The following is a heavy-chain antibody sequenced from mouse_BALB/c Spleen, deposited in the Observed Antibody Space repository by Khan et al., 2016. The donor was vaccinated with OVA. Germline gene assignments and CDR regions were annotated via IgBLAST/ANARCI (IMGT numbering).Heavy chain of an antibody. J-gene: IGHJ4*01. CDR1: GHTFTKYG. Sequence: QIQLVQSGPELKKPGETVKISCKASGHTFTKYGMNWVKQAPGKGLKWMGWINTYTGEPAYADDFNGRFAFSLETSASTAYLQINNLKNEDTATYFWARPPYFSYVLDYWGQGTSVTVAS. D-gene: IGHD2-10*01. CDR3: ARPPYFSYVLDY. V-gene: IGHV9-3-1*01. CDR2: INTYTGEP.